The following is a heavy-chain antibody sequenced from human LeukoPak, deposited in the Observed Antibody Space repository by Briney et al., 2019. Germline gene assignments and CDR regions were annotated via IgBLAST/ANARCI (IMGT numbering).Heavy chain of an antibody. V-gene: IGHV4-34*01. CDR3: GREGSSSWVDY. D-gene: IGHD6-13*01. J-gene: IGHJ4*02. CDR1: GGSFSGYY. Sequence: SETLSLTCAVYGGSFSGYYRSWIRQPPGKGLEWIGEINHSGSTNYNPSLKSRVTISVDTSKNQFSLKLSSVTAADTAVYYCGREGSSSWVDYWGQGTLVTVSS. CDR2: INHSGST.